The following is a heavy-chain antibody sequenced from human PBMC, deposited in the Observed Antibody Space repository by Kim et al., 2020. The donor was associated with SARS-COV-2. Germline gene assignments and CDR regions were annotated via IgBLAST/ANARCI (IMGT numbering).Heavy chain of an antibody. Sequence: GESLKISCRGSGYSFTSYWIGWVRQMPGKGLEWMGIIYPGDSDTRYSPSFQGQVTISADKSISTAYLQWSSLKASDTAMYYCARGAPYYYDSSGYYYFDYWGQRTLVTVSS. D-gene: IGHD3-22*01. CDR3: ARGAPYYYDSSGYYYFDY. CDR1: GYSFTSYW. CDR2: IYPGDSDT. J-gene: IGHJ4*02. V-gene: IGHV5-51*01.